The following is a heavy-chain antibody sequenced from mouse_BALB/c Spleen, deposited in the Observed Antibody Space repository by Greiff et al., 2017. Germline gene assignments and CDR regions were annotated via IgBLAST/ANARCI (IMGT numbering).Heavy chain of an antibody. Sequence: QVQLQQPGAELVRPGASVKLSCKASGYTFTSYWINWVKQRPGHGLEWVGNIYPSDSYTNYNQKFKDKATLTVDKSSSTAYMQLSSPPSEDSAVYYCTREGGDGAIAYWGQGRLGTVSA. D-gene: IGHD1-2*01. V-gene: IGHV1-69*02. CDR2: IYPSDSYT. J-gene: IGHJ3*01. CDR3: TREGGDGAIAY. CDR1: GYTFTSYW.